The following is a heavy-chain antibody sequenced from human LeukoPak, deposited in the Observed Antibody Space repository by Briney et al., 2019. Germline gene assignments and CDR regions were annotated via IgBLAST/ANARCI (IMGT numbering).Heavy chain of an antibody. CDR1: GFTVSSNY. CDR3: AKKRGSGSLYFDY. CDR2: IYSGGST. Sequence: PGGSLRLSCAASGFTVSSNYMSWVRQAPGKGLEWVSFIYSGGSTYYADSVKGSFTISRDNTKNTLYLQMNSLRAEDTAVYYCAKKRGSGSLYFDYWGQGTLVTVSS. J-gene: IGHJ4*02. D-gene: IGHD3-10*01. V-gene: IGHV3-66*01.